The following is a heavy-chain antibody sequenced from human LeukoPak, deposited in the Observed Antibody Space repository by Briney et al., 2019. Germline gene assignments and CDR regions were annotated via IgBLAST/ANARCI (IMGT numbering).Heavy chain of an antibody. V-gene: IGHV3-74*01. J-gene: IGHJ3*02. CDR2: INSDGSST. CDR3: ARALWELLGNDAFDI. Sequence: GGSLRLSCAASGFTFSSYWMHWVRPAPGKGLVWVSRINSDGSSTSYADSVKGRFTISRDNAKNTLYLQMNSLRAEDTAVYYCARALWELLGNDAFDIWGQGTMVTVSS. CDR1: GFTFSSYW. D-gene: IGHD1-26*01.